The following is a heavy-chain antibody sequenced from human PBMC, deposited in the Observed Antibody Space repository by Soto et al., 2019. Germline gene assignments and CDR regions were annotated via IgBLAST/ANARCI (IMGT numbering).Heavy chain of an antibody. V-gene: IGHV1-46*01. CDR2: INPSGGST. CDR1: GYTFTSYY. J-gene: IGHJ4*02. CDR3: GYVGGYSTGDYSFDL. D-gene: IGHD5-18*01. Sequence: GASVKVSCKASGYTFTSYYMHWVRQAPGQGLEWMGIINPSGGSTSYAPKLEDRLTMTTDRSTTTAYMELRNLESDDTALYYCGYVGGYSTGDYSFDLWGQGTPVTVSS.